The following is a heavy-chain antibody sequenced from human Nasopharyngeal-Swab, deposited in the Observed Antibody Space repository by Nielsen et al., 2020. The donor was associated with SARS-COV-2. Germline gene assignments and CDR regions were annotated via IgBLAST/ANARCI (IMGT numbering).Heavy chain of an antibody. Sequence: ASVKVSCKASGYTFTHYGVSWVRQAPGQGLEWMGWITPYNDNPRYAHKFAGRLTLTTDASTNTGYMELRNLRSDDTAVYYCARGWCSGASCSNNWFDPWGQGTSVTVSS. D-gene: IGHD2-15*01. V-gene: IGHV1-18*01. CDR2: ITPYNDNP. CDR3: ARGWCSGASCSNNWFDP. CDR1: GYTFTHYG. J-gene: IGHJ5*01.